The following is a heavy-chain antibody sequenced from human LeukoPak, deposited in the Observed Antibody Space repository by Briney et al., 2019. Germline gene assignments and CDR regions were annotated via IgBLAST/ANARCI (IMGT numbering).Heavy chain of an antibody. CDR1: GFTFSSYG. J-gene: IGHJ4*02. V-gene: IGHV3-30*02. CDR2: IRFGGTNK. D-gene: IGHD6-19*01. Sequence: GGSLRLSCAASGFTFSSYGMHWVRQAPGKGLEWVSFIRFGGTNKYYADSVKGRFTISRDNSKNTLYLQMNSLRVEDTAVYYCARDQWLVRTTGDFDYWGQGTLVTVSS. CDR3: ARDQWLVRTTGDFDY.